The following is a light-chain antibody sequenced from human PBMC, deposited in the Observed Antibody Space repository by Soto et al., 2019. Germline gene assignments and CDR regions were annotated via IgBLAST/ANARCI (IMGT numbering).Light chain of an antibody. CDR3: QQRSNWPPYT. J-gene: IGKJ5*01. CDR2: DAS. Sequence: EIVMTQSPATLSVSPGERATLSCRASQSVSSYLAWYQQKPGQAPMLLIYDASNRATGIPARFSGSGSGTDFTLTISSLEPEDFAVYYCQQRSNWPPYTFGQGTRLEI. V-gene: IGKV3-11*01. CDR1: QSVSSY.